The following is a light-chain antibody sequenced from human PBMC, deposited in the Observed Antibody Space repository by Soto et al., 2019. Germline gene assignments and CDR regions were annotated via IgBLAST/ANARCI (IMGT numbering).Light chain of an antibody. Sequence: QAVVTQPASVSGSPGQSITISCTGTSSDVGCYNYVSWYQQHPGKAPKLMIYDVSNRPSGVSNRFSGSKSGNTASLTISGLQAEDEADYYCSSYTSSSTRVFGTGTKLTVL. CDR1: SSDVGCYNY. V-gene: IGLV2-14*01. J-gene: IGLJ1*01. CDR3: SSYTSSSTRV. CDR2: DVS.